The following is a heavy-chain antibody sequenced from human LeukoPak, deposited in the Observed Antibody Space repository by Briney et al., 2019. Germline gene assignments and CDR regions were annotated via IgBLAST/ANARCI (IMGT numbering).Heavy chain of an antibody. D-gene: IGHD3-22*01. CDR3: ARAPSDSSANVFDY. V-gene: IGHV1-69*02. J-gene: IGHJ4*02. Sequence: GASVKVSCKASGGTFSSYTISWVRQAPGQGLEWMGRIIPILGIANYAQKFQGRVTITADKSTSTAYMELSSLRSEDTAVYYCARAPSDSSANVFDYWGQGTLVTVSS. CDR2: IIPILGIA. CDR1: GGTFSSYT.